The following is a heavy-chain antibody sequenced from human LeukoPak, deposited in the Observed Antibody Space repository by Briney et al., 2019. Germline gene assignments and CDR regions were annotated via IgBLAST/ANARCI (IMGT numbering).Heavy chain of an antibody. CDR1: GGSISSYY. J-gene: IGHJ4*02. CDR2: IYTTGST. V-gene: IGHV4-4*07. CDR3: ARERWERRFDY. D-gene: IGHD1-26*01. Sequence: SETLSLTCTVSGGSISSYYWSWIRQPAGKGLEWIGRIYTTGSTNYNPSLKSRVTMSLDKSKSQISLKVTSLTAADTAVYYCARERWERRFDYWGQGTLVTVSS.